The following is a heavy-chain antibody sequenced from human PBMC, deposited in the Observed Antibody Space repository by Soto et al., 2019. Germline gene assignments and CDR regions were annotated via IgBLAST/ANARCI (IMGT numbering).Heavy chain of an antibody. J-gene: IGHJ4*02. Sequence: SETLSLTCTVSGGSISRYYWSWIRQSPGKGLEWIGYVFYSGRSNYNPSLKSRVTISVDTSKNQFSLKLRSVTAADTSVYYCARGRNDLLTGHYYFDYWGQGTLVTVSS. CDR2: VFYSGRS. CDR3: ARGRNDLLTGHYYFDY. CDR1: GGSISRYY. D-gene: IGHD3-9*01. V-gene: IGHV4-59*01.